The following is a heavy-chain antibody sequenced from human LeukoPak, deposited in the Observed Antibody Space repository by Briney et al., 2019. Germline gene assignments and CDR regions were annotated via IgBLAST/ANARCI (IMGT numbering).Heavy chain of an antibody. J-gene: IGHJ5*02. V-gene: IGHV4-39*07. CDR3: ARVSIAAAGTRFYGWFDP. CDR1: GGSISSDNYY. CDR2: IYYSGST. D-gene: IGHD6-13*01. Sequence: SETLSLTCTVSGGSISSDNYYWGWIRQPPGKGLEWIGSIYYSGSTYYNPSLKSRVTISVDTSKNQFSLKLSSVTAADTAVYYCARVSIAAAGTRFYGWFDPWGQGTLVTVSS.